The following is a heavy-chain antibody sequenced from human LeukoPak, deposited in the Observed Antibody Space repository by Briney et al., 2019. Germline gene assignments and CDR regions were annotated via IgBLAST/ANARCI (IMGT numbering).Heavy chain of an antibody. D-gene: IGHD4-17*01. CDR2: IRGRHGQT. V-gene: IGHV1-18*01. CDR1: GYILTSYG. J-gene: IGHJ4*02. Sequence: ASVKVSCKASGYILTSYGISWVRQAPGQGLEWMGWIRGRHGQTNHAQKYQGRVNMTTDTSTNTAYLELRSLRSDDTAIYYCARDSPPYDGDDYEALFDYWGQGTLVTVSS. CDR3: ARDSPPYDGDDYEALFDY.